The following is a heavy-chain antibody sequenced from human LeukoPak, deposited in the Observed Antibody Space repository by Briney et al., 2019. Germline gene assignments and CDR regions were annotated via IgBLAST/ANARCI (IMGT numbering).Heavy chain of an antibody. D-gene: IGHD2-21*01. J-gene: IGHJ4*02. CDR2: ISTSGTYI. Sequence: GGSLRLSCAASGFTFSTSVMHWVRQAPGKGLEWVSSISTSGTYIYYADSLKGRFTISRDNAKNSLYLQMHSLRAEDTAVYYCARDLADYSDYWGQGTLVTVSS. CDR1: GFTFSTSV. CDR3: ARDLADYSDY. V-gene: IGHV3-21*01.